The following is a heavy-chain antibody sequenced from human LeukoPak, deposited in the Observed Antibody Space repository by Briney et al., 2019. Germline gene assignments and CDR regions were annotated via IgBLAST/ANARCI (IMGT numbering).Heavy chain of an antibody. CDR2: INYSGNT. CDR1: GDSISSSPYF. D-gene: IGHD1-14*01. J-gene: IGHJ3*02. Sequence: SQTLSLTCTVSGDSISSSPYFRGWLRQPPGKGLEWIGSINYSGNTYFNPSLQSRVAISVDTSKNQFSLKLSSLTAADTAVYSCARPSGRNWNAFDIWGQGTMATVSS. V-gene: IGHV4-39*01. CDR3: ARPSGRNWNAFDI.